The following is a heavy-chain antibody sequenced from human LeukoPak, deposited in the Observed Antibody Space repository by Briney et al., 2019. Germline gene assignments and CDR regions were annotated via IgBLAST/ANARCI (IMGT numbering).Heavy chain of an antibody. V-gene: IGHV4-4*09. D-gene: IGHD2-21*02. CDR3: ARNLAYCGGDCYSLAYNWFDP. CDR1: GGSISSYY. CDR2: IYTSGST. Sequence: SETLSLTCTVSGGSISSYYWSWIRQPPGKGLEWIGYIYTSGSTNYNPSLKSRVTISVDTSKNQFSLKLSFVTAADTAVYYCARNLAYCGGDCYSLAYNWFDPWGQGTLVTVSS. J-gene: IGHJ5*02.